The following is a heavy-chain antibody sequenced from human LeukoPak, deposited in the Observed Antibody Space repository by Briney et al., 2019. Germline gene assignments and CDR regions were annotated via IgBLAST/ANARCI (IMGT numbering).Heavy chain of an antibody. CDR3: ARVFSKSITIFGVVTRREAFDI. V-gene: IGHV3-21*01. CDR1: AFTFSSYS. CDR2: ISSSSSYI. D-gene: IGHD3-3*01. Sequence: GGSLRLSCAASAFTFSSYSMNWVRQAPGKGLEWVSSISSSSSYIYYADSVKGRFTISRDNAKNSLYLQMNSLRAEDTAVYYCARVFSKSITIFGVVTRREAFDIWGQGTMVTVSS. J-gene: IGHJ3*02.